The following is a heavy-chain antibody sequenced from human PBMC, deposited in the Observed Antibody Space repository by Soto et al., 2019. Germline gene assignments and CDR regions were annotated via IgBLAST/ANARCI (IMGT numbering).Heavy chain of an antibody. V-gene: IGHV4-34*12. CDR3: ARVTGRTKLIEF. CDR1: GGSFSGYY. D-gene: IGHD3-16*01. Sequence: SETLSLTCAVYGGSFSGYYWNWIRQSPGKGLEWIGEIIHTGNTNYNPSLTSRVTISVDTSKNQFSLRLTSVTAADTAVYYCARVTGRTKLIEFWGQGTLVTVSS. J-gene: IGHJ4*02. CDR2: IIHTGNT.